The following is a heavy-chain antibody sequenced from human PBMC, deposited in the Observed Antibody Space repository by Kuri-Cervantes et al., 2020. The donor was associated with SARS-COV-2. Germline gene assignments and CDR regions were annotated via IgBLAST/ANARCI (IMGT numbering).Heavy chain of an antibody. V-gene: IGHV3-15*01. D-gene: IGHD3-3*01. CDR1: GFTFSNAW. Sequence: GGSLRLSCAASGFTFSNAWMSWVRQAPGKGLEWVGRIKSKSDDGTTDYAAPVKGRFTLSRDDLENTVYLQMNSLKPEDTAVYYCARQDFKREIDYWGQGTLVTVSS. CDR3: ARQDFKREIDY. J-gene: IGHJ4*02. CDR2: IKSKSDDGTT.